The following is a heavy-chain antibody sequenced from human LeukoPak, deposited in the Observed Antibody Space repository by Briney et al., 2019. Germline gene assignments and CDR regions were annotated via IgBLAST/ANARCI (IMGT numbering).Heavy chain of an antibody. CDR3: ARPEAVSGKGWFDP. CDR1: GGSISGSSYY. J-gene: IGHJ5*02. Sequence: PSETLSLTCTVSGGSISGSSYYWGWIRQPPGKGLEWIGIIYYGGTTYYNPSLKSRVTIVVDMTKNQFSLHVTSVTAADTALYYCARPEAVSGKGWFDPGGQGTLVTVSA. D-gene: IGHD6-19*01. V-gene: IGHV4-39*01. CDR2: IYYGGTT.